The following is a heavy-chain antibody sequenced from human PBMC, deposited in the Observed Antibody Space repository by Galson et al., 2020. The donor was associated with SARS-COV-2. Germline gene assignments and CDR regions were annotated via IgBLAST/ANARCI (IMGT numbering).Heavy chain of an antibody. CDR2: ISYDGSNK. V-gene: IGHV3-30*18. J-gene: IGHJ6*02. Sequence: GESLKISCAASGFTFSSYGMHWVRQAPGKGLEWVAVISYDGSNKYYADSVKGRFTISRDNSKNTLYLQMNSLRAEDTAVYYCAKDQQTGLGDLPSYGMDVWGQGTTVTVSS. CDR3: AKDQQTGLGDLPSYGMDV. D-gene: IGHD3-9*01. CDR1: GFTFSSYG.